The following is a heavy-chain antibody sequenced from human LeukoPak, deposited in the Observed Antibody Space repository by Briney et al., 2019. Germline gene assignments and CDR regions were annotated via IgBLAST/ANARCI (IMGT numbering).Heavy chain of an antibody. J-gene: IGHJ6*03. D-gene: IGHD5-18*01. CDR1: GFTFDDYA. CDR2: INWNGRIT. CDR3: ARGSVQLWLRDTYYYMDV. Sequence: PGGSLRLSCAASGFTFDDYAMNWVRQVPGRGLEWVSGINWNGRITEYADSVKDRFTISRQNTKNSLYLYMNNLGGEDTALYFCARGSVQLWLRDTYYYMDVWGNGTTVTVSS. V-gene: IGHV3-20*04.